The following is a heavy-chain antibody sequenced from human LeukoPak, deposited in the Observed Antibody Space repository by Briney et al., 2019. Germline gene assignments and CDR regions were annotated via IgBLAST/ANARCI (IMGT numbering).Heavy chain of an antibody. CDR1: GGTFSSYA. CDR3: ARGAPEYYFDY. Sequence: SVKVSCKASGGTFSSYAISWVRQAPGQGLEWMGRIIPIFGTANYAQKFQGGVTITTDESTSTAYMELSSLRSEDTAVYYCARGAPEYYFDYWGQGTLVTVSS. CDR2: IIPIFGTA. V-gene: IGHV1-69*05. J-gene: IGHJ4*02.